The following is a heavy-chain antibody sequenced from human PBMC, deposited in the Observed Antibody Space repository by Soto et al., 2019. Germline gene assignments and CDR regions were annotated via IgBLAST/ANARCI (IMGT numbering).Heavy chain of an antibody. D-gene: IGHD3-3*01. V-gene: IGHV1-18*01. CDR1: GYTFTSYG. J-gene: IGHJ6*02. CDR3: ARALVYDFWSGYYKDYYYGMDV. CDR2: ISAYNGNT. Sequence: QVQLVQSGAEVKKPGASVKVSCKASGYTFTSYGISWVRQAPGQGLEWMGWISAYNGNTNYAQKLQGRVTMTTDTSTSTAYMELRSLRSDDTAVYYCARALVYDFWSGYYKDYYYGMDVWGQGTTVTVSS.